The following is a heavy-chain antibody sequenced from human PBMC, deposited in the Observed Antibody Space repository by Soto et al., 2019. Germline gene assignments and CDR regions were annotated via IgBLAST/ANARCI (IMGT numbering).Heavy chain of an antibody. Sequence: QVQLVQSGAEVKKPGASVKVSGKASGYTFTSYAMHWVRQAPGQRLEWMGWINAGNGNTKYSQKFQGRVTITRDTSASTAYMELSSLRSEDTAVYYCARALGVVTDDYWGQGTLVTVSS. CDR3: ARALGVVTDDY. J-gene: IGHJ4*02. CDR1: GYTFTSYA. D-gene: IGHD2-15*01. CDR2: INAGNGNT. V-gene: IGHV1-3*01.